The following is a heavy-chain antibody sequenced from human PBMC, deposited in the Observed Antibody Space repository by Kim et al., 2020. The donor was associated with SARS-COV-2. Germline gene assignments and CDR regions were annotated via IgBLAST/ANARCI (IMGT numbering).Heavy chain of an antibody. CDR2: DGSNT. V-gene: IGHV3-74*01. J-gene: IGHJ5*02. D-gene: IGHD6-25*01. CDR3: IRGGFAP. Sequence: DGSNTKYADSVEGRFTISRDNAKNTLCLQMNSLRVDDTAVYYCIRGGFAPWGQGTLVSVSS.